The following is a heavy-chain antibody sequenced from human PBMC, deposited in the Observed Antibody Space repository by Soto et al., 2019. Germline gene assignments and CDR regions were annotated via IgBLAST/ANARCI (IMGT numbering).Heavy chain of an antibody. D-gene: IGHD2-8*01. Sequence: SETLSLTCTVSGGSISSGSYYWGWIRQPPGKGLEWIGSIYYSGSTYYNPSLKSRVTISVDTSKNQFSLNLRSVTAADTAVYYCARRTWGMDVWGQGTTVTVSS. CDR3: ARRTWGMDV. CDR2: IYYSGST. V-gene: IGHV4-39*07. CDR1: GGSISSGSYY. J-gene: IGHJ6*02.